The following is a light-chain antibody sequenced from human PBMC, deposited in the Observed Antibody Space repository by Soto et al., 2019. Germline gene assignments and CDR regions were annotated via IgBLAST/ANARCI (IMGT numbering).Light chain of an antibody. CDR1: QSLSGSY. CDR3: QQYGSSPMA. Sequence: EIVLTQSPGTPSLSPGDRATLSCRASQSLSGSYLAWYQQKLGQAPRLLIYGASNRATGIPDRFSGSGSGTDFTLTIGRLEPEDFAVYYCQQYGSSPMAFGQGTKVDIK. J-gene: IGKJ1*01. CDR2: GAS. V-gene: IGKV3-20*01.